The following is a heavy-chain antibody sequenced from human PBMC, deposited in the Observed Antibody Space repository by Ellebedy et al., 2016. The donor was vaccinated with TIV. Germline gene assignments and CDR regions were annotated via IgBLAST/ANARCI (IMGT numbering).Heavy chain of an antibody. V-gene: IGHV4-39*01. J-gene: IGHJ4*02. CDR2: IYYSGST. D-gene: IGHD1-1*01. CDR3: APHHTGERGAIDY. Sequence: MPSETLSLTCTVSGGSISSPSYYWGWIRQPPGKGLEWIGSIYYSGSTYYYPSLKSRVTMSIDTSKNQFSLKLSSVTAADTAVYYFAPHHTGERGAIDYWGQGNLVTVSS. CDR1: GGSISSPSYY.